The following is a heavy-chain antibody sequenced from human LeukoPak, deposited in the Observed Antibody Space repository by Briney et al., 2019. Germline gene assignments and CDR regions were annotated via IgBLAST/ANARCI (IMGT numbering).Heavy chain of an antibody. Sequence: GGSLRLSCAASGFTFSSYWMHWVRQAPGKGLVWVSLIQSDGSSTMYADSVKGRFTISRDNAKNTLYLQMNSLRAEDTAVYYCARDRAYGMDVWGQGTTVTVSS. V-gene: IGHV3-74*03. J-gene: IGHJ6*02. D-gene: IGHD1-26*01. CDR3: ARDRAYGMDV. CDR1: GFTFSSYW. CDR2: IQSDGSST.